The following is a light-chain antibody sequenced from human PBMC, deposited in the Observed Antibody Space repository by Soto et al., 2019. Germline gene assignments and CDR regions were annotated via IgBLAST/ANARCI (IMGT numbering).Light chain of an antibody. CDR2: GAS. CDR1: QSVSSSF. V-gene: IGKV3-20*01. CDR3: QQYSSSPIT. Sequence: EIVLTQSPGTLSLSPGERATLSCRASQSVSSSFLAWIQQKPGQAPRLLIYGASSRATGIPDRFSGSGSGTDFTVTISSLEPEDFAVYYCQQYSSSPITFGQGTRLEIK. J-gene: IGKJ5*01.